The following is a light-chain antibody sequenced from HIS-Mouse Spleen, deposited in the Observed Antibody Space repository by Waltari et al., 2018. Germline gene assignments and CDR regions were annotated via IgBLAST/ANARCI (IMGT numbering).Light chain of an antibody. CDR3: SSYTSSSTVV. V-gene: IGLV2-14*03. Sequence: SALTQPASVSVSPAQSTTISCTGTTTDAGAYNFVHWYQDHPANAPKLMIYDVSNRPSGVSNRFSGSKSGNTASLTISGLQAEDEADYYCSSYTSSSTVVFGGGTKLTVL. J-gene: IGLJ2*01. CDR1: TTDAGAYNF. CDR2: DVS.